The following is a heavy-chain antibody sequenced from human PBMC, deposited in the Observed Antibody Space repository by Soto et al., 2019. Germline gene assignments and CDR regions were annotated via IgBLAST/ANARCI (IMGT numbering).Heavy chain of an antibody. D-gene: IGHD5-18*01. CDR1: GGSFSSYA. V-gene: IGHV1-69*10. J-gene: IGHJ6*02. CDR2: IIPLLDTT. CDR3: ARDPRCSYGDPPHRGMDV. Sequence: GASVKVSCKVSGGSFSSYAFNWVRQAPGQGLEWMGGIIPLLDTTNYAQNLQDRVTITADKSTYTVYMELSSLRSEDTALYYCARDPRCSYGDPPHRGMDVWGQGTTVTVSS.